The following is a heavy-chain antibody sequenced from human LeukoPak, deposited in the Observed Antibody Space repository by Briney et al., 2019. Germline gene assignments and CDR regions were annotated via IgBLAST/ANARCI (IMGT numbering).Heavy chain of an antibody. V-gene: IGHV4-38-2*01. CDR3: ARASPDCSSTSCYTGGAFDI. Sequence: PSETLSLTCAVSGYSISSGYYWGWIRQPPGKGPEWIGSIYHRGSTYYNPSLKSRATISVDTSKNQFSLKLSSVTAADTAVYYCARASPDCSSTSCYTGGAFDIWGQGTMVTVSS. CDR2: IYHRGST. D-gene: IGHD2-2*02. J-gene: IGHJ3*02. CDR1: GYSISSGYY.